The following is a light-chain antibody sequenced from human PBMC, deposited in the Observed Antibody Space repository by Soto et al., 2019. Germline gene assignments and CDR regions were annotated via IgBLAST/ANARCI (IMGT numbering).Light chain of an antibody. V-gene: IGKV1-5*03. J-gene: IGKJ1*01. CDR1: QSISSW. Sequence: DIQMTQSPSTLSASVGDRVTITCRASQSISSWLSWYQQKPGKAPKLLIYKASNLESGVPSRFSGSGSGTEFTLTISSLQPYDFANYYCQQYNSYRTFGQGTKVEIK. CDR2: KAS. CDR3: QQYNSYRT.